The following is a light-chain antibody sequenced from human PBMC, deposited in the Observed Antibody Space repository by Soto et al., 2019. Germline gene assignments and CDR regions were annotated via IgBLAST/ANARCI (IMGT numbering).Light chain of an antibody. CDR3: QQRGSWPKYT. V-gene: IGKV3-11*01. J-gene: IGKJ4*01. CDR1: QSVSNY. CDR2: DTT. Sequence: ENVLTQSPATLSLSPGERVTLSCRASQSVSNYLAWYQQKPCQAPRLLIYDTTNRATGIPARFSGSGSGTDFTPTISGLEPEDFAVYYCQQRGSWPKYTFGGGTKVDIK.